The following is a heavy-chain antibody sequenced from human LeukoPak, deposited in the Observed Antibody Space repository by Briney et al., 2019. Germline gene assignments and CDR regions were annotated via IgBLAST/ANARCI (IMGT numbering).Heavy chain of an antibody. J-gene: IGHJ3*01. V-gene: IGHV1-46*01. D-gene: IGHD3-22*01. CDR3: AREGSSGQLL. CDR1: AYTFTNYY. Sequence: ASVKVSCKASAYTFTNYYLHWVRQAPGQGLEWMGIINPSGGSTSYAQKFQSRVTMTRDTSTSTVYMELSSLRSEDTAAYYCAREGSSGQLLWGQGSMVTVSS. CDR2: INPSGGST.